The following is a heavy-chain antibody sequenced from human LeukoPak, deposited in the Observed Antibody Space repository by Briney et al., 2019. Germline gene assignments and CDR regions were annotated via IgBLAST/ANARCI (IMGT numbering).Heavy chain of an antibody. Sequence: GGSLRLSCAASGFTFSSYEMNWVRQAPGKGLEWVSYISSSGSTIYYADSAKGRFTISRDNAKNSLYLQMNSLRAEDTAVYYCARGGHRQKEFWGQGTLVTVSS. D-gene: IGHD3-10*01. CDR3: ARGGHRQKEF. CDR2: ISSSGSTI. CDR1: GFTFSSYE. J-gene: IGHJ4*02. V-gene: IGHV3-48*03.